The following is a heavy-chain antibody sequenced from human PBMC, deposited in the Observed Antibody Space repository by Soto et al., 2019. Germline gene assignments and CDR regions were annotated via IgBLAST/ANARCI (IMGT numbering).Heavy chain of an antibody. V-gene: IGHV4-4*07. Sequence: PSETLSLTCNVSGRSMISYYWSWVRQPAGKGLEWIGRIYTGGNTKYNPSLKRRVTMSVDTSKSQFSLSLTSVTAADMAVYYCAREGDDRHFFFDSWGQGTLVTVSS. CDR3: AREGDDRHFFFDS. J-gene: IGHJ4*02. CDR2: IYTGGNT. D-gene: IGHD3-3*02. CDR1: GRSMISYY.